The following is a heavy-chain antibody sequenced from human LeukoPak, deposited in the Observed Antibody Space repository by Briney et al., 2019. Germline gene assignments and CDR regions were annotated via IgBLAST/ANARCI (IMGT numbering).Heavy chain of an antibody. J-gene: IGHJ4*02. CDR1: GGSFSGYY. CDR3: ARRVGYCSSTSCNFDY. Sequence: SETLSLTCAVYGGSFSGYYWSWIRQPPGKGLEWIGEINHSGSTNYNPSLKSRVTISVDTSKNQFSLKLSSVTAADTAVYYCARRVGYCSSTSCNFDYWGQGTLVTVSS. V-gene: IGHV4-34*01. CDR2: INHSGST. D-gene: IGHD2-2*01.